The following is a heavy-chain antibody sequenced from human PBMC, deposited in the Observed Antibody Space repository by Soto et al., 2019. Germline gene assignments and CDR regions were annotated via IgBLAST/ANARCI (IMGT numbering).Heavy chain of an antibody. CDR3: ARGRTYYDFWSGRNWFDP. Sequence: QVQLQQWGAGLLKPSETLSLTCAVYGGSFSGYYWSWIRQPPGKGLEWIGEINHSGGTNYNPSLKSRVTISVDTSKNQFSLKLSSVTAADTAVYYCARGRTYYDFWSGRNWFDPWGQGTLVTVSS. J-gene: IGHJ5*02. V-gene: IGHV4-34*01. CDR1: GGSFSGYY. D-gene: IGHD3-3*01. CDR2: INHSGGT.